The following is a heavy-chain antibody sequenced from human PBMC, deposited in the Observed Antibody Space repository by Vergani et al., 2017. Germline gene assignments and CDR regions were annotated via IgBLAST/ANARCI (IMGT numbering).Heavy chain of an antibody. CDR1: GFTFSTYA. Sequence: EVQLLESGGGLVQPGGSLRLSCAASGFTFSTYAMTWVRQAPGKGLEWVSTISSDGGSTYYADSVKGRFTISRDNSKNTLSLQMNRLTAEDTAIYYCAGPQGTSAYYYGVFDDWGQGILVTVSS. J-gene: IGHJ4*02. CDR3: AGPQGTSAYYYGVFDD. CDR2: ISSDGGST. V-gene: IGHV3-23*01. D-gene: IGHD3-22*01.